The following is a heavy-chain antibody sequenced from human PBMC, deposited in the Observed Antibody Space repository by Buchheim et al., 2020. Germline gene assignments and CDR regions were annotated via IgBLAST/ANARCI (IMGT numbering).Heavy chain of an antibody. Sequence: EVQLLESGGGLVQPGGSLRLSCAASGFTFSSYAMSWVRQVPGKGLEWVSVIYSGGSTYYADSVKGRFTISRDNSKNTLYLQMNSLRAEDTAVYYCAREGDCSGARCYSPLVYYYGMDVWGQGTT. CDR3: AREGDCSGARCYSPLVYYYGMDV. D-gene: IGHD2-15*01. J-gene: IGHJ6*02. CDR2: IYSGGST. V-gene: IGHV3-66*02. CDR1: GFTFSSYA.